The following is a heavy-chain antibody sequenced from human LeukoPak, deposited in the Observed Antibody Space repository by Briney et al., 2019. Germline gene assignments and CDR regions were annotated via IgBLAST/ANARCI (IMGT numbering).Heavy chain of an antibody. CDR2: IKSKTDGGTT. V-gene: IGHV3-15*01. D-gene: IGHD2-21*02. CDR1: GFSFSSHG. J-gene: IGHJ4*02. CDR3: TTGRVGDPQPYFDY. Sequence: KPGGSLRLSCAASGFSFSSHGMNWVRQGPGKGLEWVGRIKSKTDGGTTDYAAPVKGRFTISRDDSKNTLYLQMNSLKTEDTAVYYCTTGRVGDPQPYFDYWGQGTLITVSS.